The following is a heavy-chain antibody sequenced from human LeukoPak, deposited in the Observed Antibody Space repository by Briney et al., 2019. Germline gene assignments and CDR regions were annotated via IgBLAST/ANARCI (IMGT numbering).Heavy chain of an antibody. Sequence: SETLSLTCTVSSGSISNYYWSWIRQPPGKGLEWIGYIYYSGSTNYNPTLRSRVTISVDTSKNQVSLKLNSVTAADTAVYYCARVKYDNVWGSYRSYYFDYWGRGTLVTVSS. D-gene: IGHD3-16*02. CDR1: SGSISNYY. J-gene: IGHJ4*02. CDR3: ARVKYDNVWGSYRSYYFDY. CDR2: IYYSGST. V-gene: IGHV4-59*01.